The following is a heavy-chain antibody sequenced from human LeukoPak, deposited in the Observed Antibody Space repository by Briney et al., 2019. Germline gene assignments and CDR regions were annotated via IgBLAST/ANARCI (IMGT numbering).Heavy chain of an antibody. CDR3: ARFSQWLFDY. J-gene: IGHJ4*02. D-gene: IGHD6-19*01. Sequence: SETLSLTCTVSGGSISSSSYYWGWIRQPPGRGLEWIGSIYYSGSTYYNPSLKSRVTISVYTSKNQFSLKLSSVTAADTAVYYCARFSQWLFDYWGQGTLVTVSS. CDR2: IYYSGST. CDR1: GGSISSSSYY. V-gene: IGHV4-39*01.